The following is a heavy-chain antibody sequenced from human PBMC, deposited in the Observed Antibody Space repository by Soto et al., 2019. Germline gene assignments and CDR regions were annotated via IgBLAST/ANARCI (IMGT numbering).Heavy chain of an antibody. CDR3: ARVAVAGTRVDY. D-gene: IGHD6-19*01. Sequence: SETLSLTCAVSGDSITSGGSSWSWIRQPPGKRLEWIGYIYHSGSAYYNPSLRSRVTISVDRSNNQFSLKLSSVTAADTAVYYCARVAVAGTRVDYWGQGTLVTVSS. J-gene: IGHJ4*02. V-gene: IGHV4-30-2*01. CDR2: IYHSGSA. CDR1: GDSITSGGSS.